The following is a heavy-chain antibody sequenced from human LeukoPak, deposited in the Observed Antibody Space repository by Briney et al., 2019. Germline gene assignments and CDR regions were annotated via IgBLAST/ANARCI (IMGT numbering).Heavy chain of an antibody. Sequence: GASVKVSCKASGYTFISYGISRVRQAPGQGLEWVGWISAFNGNTNYVQKLQGRVTMTTDTTRSTAYMELRSLRSDDTAAYYCARRGMVRGVIDNYYYGMDVWGKGTTVTVSA. CDR3: ARRGMVRGVIDNYYYGMDV. CDR1: GYTFISYG. D-gene: IGHD3-10*01. J-gene: IGHJ6*04. V-gene: IGHV1-18*04. CDR2: ISAFNGNT.